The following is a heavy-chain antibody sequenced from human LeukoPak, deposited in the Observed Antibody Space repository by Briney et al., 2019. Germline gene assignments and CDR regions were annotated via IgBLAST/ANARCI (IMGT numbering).Heavy chain of an antibody. D-gene: IGHD6-13*01. J-gene: IGHJ4*02. V-gene: IGHV3-23*01. CDR2: ISGSGGST. Sequence: GGSLRLSCAASGFTFSSYAMSWVRQAPGKRLEWVSAISGSGGSTYYADSVKGRFTISRDNSKNTLYLQMNSLRAEDTAVYYCAKDSSSWYKPGYYFDYWGQGTLVTVSS. CDR1: GFTFSSYA. CDR3: AKDSSSWYKPGYYFDY.